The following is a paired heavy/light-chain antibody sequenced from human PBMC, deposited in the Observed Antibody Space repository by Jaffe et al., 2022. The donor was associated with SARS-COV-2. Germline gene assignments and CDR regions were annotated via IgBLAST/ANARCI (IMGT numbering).Heavy chain of an antibody. Sequence: EVQLVQSGAEVKKPGESLKISCQGSEYSFTDYWIGWVRQMPGKGLEWVAIIYPGDSDTKYSPSFQGHVTISADKSINTAYLQWSSLRASDTAMYYCARQVGDYDYYWGSYRLEPYYFDYWGQGTPVTVSS. CDR3: ARQVGDYDYYWGSYRLEPYYFDY. V-gene: IGHV5-51*01. D-gene: IGHD3-16*02. CDR1: EYSFTDYW. CDR2: IYPGDSDT. J-gene: IGHJ4*02.
Light chain of an antibody. V-gene: IGKV3-11*01. J-gene: IGKJ4*01. CDR1: QSVNNF. CDR3: QQRSNWPLT. CDR2: HGS. Sequence: EIVLTQSPATLSLSPGERATLSCRASQSVNNFLAWYQQKPGQAPRLLIYHGSSRATGIPARFSGSGSGTDFTLTISSLEPEDFAVYFCQQRSNWPLTFGGGTKVEIK.